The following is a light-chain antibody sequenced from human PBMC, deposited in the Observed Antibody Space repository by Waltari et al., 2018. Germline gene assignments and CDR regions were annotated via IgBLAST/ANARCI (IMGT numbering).Light chain of an antibody. Sequence: QSALTQPASVSGSPGQSITVSCIGTSSAVGSYYLVSWYQHHPGKAPKLVIHEGSKRPSGVSIRFSGSKSGNTASLTISGLQPEDEADYYCCSHPSFGPVVFGGGTKLTVL. V-gene: IGLV2-23*01. CDR2: EGS. J-gene: IGLJ2*01. CDR3: CSHPSFGPVV. CDR1: SSAVGSYYL.